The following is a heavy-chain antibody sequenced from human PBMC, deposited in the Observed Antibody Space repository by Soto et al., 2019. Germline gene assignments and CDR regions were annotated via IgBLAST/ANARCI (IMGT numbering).Heavy chain of an antibody. CDR3: ARQSGGYYYYGMDV. J-gene: IGHJ6*02. V-gene: IGHV4-59*08. Sequence: SETLSLTCTVSGFSISSYYWSWIRQPPGKGLEWIGYIYYSGTTDYSPSLKSRVTISVDTSKNQFSLKLSSVTAADSAIYYCARQSGGYYYYGMDVWGQGTTVTVSS. CDR1: GFSISSYY. CDR2: IYYSGTT. D-gene: IGHD1-26*01.